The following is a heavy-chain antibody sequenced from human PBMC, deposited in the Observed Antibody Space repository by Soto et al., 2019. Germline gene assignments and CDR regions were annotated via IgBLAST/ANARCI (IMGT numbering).Heavy chain of an antibody. CDR1: GVTVSSNS. Sequence: EVQLVESGGGLVQPGGSLRLSCAASGVTVSSNSMSWVRQAPGKGLAWVSVIYSGGSTYYADSVKGRFTISRDNSKNTLYLQMNSLRAEDTAVYYCARHGYNYGGGYFDYWCQGTLVTVSS. CDR3: ARHGYNYGGGYFDY. V-gene: IGHV3-66*04. CDR2: IYSGGST. D-gene: IGHD5-18*01. J-gene: IGHJ4*02.